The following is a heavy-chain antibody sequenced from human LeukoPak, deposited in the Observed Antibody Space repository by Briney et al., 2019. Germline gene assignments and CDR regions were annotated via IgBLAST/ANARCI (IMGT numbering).Heavy chain of an antibody. D-gene: IGHD6-13*01. J-gene: IGHJ4*02. V-gene: IGHV4-30-4*02. CDR1: GGSISSGDYY. CDR3: ATSRYSSSWYPNY. Sequence: SETLSLTCTVSGGSISSGDYYWSWIRQPPGKGLEWIGYIYYSGSTYYNPSLKSRVTISVDTSKNQFSLKLSSVTAADTAVYYCATSRYSSSWYPNYWGQGTLVTVSS. CDR2: IYYSGST.